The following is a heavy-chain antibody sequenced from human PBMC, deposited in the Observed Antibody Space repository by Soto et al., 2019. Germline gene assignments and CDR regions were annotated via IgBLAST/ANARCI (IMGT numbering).Heavy chain of an antibody. CDR2: IWYDGSNK. V-gene: IGHV3-33*01. D-gene: IGHD3-22*01. Sequence: VAVIWYDGSNKYYADSVKGRFTISRDNSKNTLYLQMNSLRAEDTAVYYCARALNPNYYDSSVGDYYYYGMDVWGQGTTVTVSS. CDR3: ARALNPNYYDSSVGDYYYYGMDV. J-gene: IGHJ6*02.